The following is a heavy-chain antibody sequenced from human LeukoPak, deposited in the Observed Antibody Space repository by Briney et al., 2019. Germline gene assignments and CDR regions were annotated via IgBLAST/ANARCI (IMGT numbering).Heavy chain of an antibody. Sequence: SETLSLTCTVSGGSLSNYYWSWIRQPPGKGLEWIAYIHSSGSTNYNPSLKSRVTISVDMSKNQFSLKLASLTTADTAIYYCARAVTVTAAGPGYWGQGTLVTVSS. D-gene: IGHD6-13*01. CDR1: GGSLSNYY. CDR2: IHSSGST. CDR3: ARAVTVTAAGPGY. V-gene: IGHV4-59*01. J-gene: IGHJ4*02.